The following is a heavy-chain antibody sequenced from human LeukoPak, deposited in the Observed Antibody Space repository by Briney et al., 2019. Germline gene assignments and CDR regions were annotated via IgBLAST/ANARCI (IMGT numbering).Heavy chain of an antibody. V-gene: IGHV7-4-1*02. CDR3: ARITMVRGVIMDDFDY. Sequence: ASVKVSCKASGYTFTSYAMNRVRQAPGQGLEWMAWINTNTGNPTYAQGFTGRFVFSLDTSVSTAYLQISSLKAEDTAVYYCARITMVRGVIMDDFDYWGQGTLVTVSS. CDR1: GYTFTSYA. J-gene: IGHJ4*02. CDR2: INTNTGNP. D-gene: IGHD3-10*01.